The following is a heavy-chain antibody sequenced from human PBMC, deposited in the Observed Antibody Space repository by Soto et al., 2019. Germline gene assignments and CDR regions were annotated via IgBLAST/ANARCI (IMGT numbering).Heavy chain of an antibody. D-gene: IGHD2-2*01. Sequence: SETLSLTCTVSGGSISSYYWSWIRQPPGKGLEWIGYIYYSGSTNYNPSLKSRVTISVDTSKNQFSLKLSSVTAADTAVYYCASSVDCSSTSCYAFDIWGQGTMVTVSS. V-gene: IGHV4-59*01. CDR3: ASSVDCSSTSCYAFDI. CDR1: GGSISSYY. J-gene: IGHJ3*02. CDR2: IYYSGST.